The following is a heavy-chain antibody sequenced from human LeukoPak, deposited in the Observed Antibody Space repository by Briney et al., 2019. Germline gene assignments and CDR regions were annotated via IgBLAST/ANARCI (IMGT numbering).Heavy chain of an antibody. CDR3: ARGDGYNFFDY. D-gene: IGHD5-24*01. CDR2: VSGSADNT. Sequence: GGSLRLSCTASGFTFSTSALSWVRQAPEKGLEWVSAVSGSADNTYYADSVKGRFTISRDNSENTLYLQMKSLRAEDTAVYYCARGDGYNFFDYWGQGTLVTVSS. V-gene: IGHV3-23*01. J-gene: IGHJ4*02. CDR1: GFTFSTSA.